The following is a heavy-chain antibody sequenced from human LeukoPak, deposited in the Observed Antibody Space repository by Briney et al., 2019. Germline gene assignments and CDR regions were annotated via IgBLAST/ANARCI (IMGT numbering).Heavy chain of an antibody. CDR3: ARVNLGWEVPGGMDWFDP. Sequence: VASVKVSCKASGFTFIGYHLHWVRQAPGQGPEWMGRVNPNTGGTKYAQQFQGRVRMTTDSSISTAYLELNTLTSDDTAVYYCARVNLGWEVPGGMDWFDPWGQGTLVTVPS. J-gene: IGHJ5*02. V-gene: IGHV1-2*06. CDR2: VNPNTGGT. CDR1: GFTFIGYH. D-gene: IGHD1-26*01.